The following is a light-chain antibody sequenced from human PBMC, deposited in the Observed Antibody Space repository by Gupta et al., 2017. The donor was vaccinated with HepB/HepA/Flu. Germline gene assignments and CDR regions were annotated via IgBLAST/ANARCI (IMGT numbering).Light chain of an antibody. J-gene: IGKJ1*01. CDR2: GAS. Sequence: IVMTQSPATLSVSPGERVAFSCRASQDVHTNLAWMQQKPGQAPKVLFYGASARATGVPARFIGSGSRTEFTLTITSLQSEDVAVYVGQQYNNGPWTFGQGTKAEI. CDR1: QDVHTN. CDR3: QQYNNGPWT. V-gene: IGKV3-15*01.